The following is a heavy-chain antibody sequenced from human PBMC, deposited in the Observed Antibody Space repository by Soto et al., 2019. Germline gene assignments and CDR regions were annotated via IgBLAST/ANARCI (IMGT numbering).Heavy chain of an antibody. D-gene: IGHD6-6*01. V-gene: IGHV1-18*01. CDR3: ARVTSIASLSLGY. CDR2: ISAYNGNT. J-gene: IGHJ4*01. Sequence: QVQLVQSGAEVKKPGASVKVSCKASGYTFTSYGLSWVRQAPGQGLEWMGWISAYNGNTNYAQKVQGRVTMTTDTSTSTAYVDLRSLRSYGTAVYYCARVTSIASLSLGYWGHGNLVTVSS. CDR1: GYTFTSYG.